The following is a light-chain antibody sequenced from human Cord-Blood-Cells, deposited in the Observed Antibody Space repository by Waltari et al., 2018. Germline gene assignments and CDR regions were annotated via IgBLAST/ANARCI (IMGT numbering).Light chain of an antibody. V-gene: IGLV2-23*02. J-gene: IGLJ3*02. CDR1: SSDVGRYNL. CDR3: CSYAGSSTWV. CDR2: EVS. Sequence: QSALTQPASVSGSPGQLITISCTGTSSDVGRYNLVSWYQQHPGKAPKLMIYEVSKRPSGVSNRFSGSKSGNTASLTISGLQAEDEADYYCCSYAGSSTWVFGGGTKLTVL.